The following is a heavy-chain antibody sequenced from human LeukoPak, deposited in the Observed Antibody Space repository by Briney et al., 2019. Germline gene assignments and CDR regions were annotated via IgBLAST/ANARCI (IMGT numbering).Heavy chain of an antibody. D-gene: IGHD3-10*01. CDR3: ARAKPKNMVRGLIMRRESRYYFDY. J-gene: IGHJ4*02. CDR1: GFTFSDYY. V-gene: IGHV3-11*01. CDR2: ISSTVSTI. Sequence: GGSLRLSCAASGFTFSDYYMTWIRQAPGKGLEWLAYISSTVSTIYYADSVKGRFTISRDDAQNSLYLQMNSLRAEDTAVYYCARAKPKNMVRGLIMRRESRYYFDYWGQGTLVTVSS.